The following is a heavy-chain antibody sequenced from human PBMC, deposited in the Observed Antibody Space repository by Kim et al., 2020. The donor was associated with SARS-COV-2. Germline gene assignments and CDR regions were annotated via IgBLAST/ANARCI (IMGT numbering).Heavy chain of an antibody. J-gene: IGHJ2*01. Sequence: GGSLRLSCAASGFTFSSYAMSWVRQAPGKGLEWVSAISGSGGSTYYADSVKGRFTISRDNSKNTLYLQMNSLRAEDTAVYYCARSSGWYAFEGYFDLWGRGTLVTVSS. CDR2: ISGSGGST. D-gene: IGHD6-19*01. CDR1: GFTFSSYA. CDR3: ARSSGWYAFEGYFDL. V-gene: IGHV3-23*01.